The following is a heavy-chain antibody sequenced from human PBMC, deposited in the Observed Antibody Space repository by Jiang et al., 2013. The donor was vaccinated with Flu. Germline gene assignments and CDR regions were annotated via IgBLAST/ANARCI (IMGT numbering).Heavy chain of an antibody. Sequence: SGFTFSDHYMDWVRQAPGKGLEWVGRTRNKANSYTTEYAASVKGRFTISRDDSKNSLYLQMNSLKTEDTAVYYCARGFGSGFDPWGQGTLVTVSS. CDR3: ARGFGSGFDP. V-gene: IGHV3-72*01. CDR1: GFTFSDHY. J-gene: IGHJ5*02. CDR2: TRNKANSYTT. D-gene: IGHD3-10*01.